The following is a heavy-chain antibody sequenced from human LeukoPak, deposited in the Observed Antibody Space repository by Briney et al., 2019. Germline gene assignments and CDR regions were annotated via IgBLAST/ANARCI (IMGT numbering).Heavy chain of an antibody. CDR1: GGSISSSSYY. D-gene: IGHD3-22*01. J-gene: IGHJ4*02. CDR2: IYYSGST. V-gene: IGHV4-39*01. CDR3: ARLSDYYDSGAKPAYYLDY. Sequence: SETLSLTCTVSGGSISSSSYYWGWIRQPPGKGLEWIGSIYYSGSTYYNPYLKSRVTISVDTSKNQFSLKLSSVTAADTAVYYCARLSDYYDSGAKPAYYLDYWGQGTLVTVSS.